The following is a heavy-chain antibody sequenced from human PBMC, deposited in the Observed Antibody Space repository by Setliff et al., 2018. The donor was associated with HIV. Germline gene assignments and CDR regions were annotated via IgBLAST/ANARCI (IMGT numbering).Heavy chain of an antibody. V-gene: IGHV3-7*03. D-gene: IGHD6-6*01. Sequence: GGSLRLSCAASGFTFSSYAMNWVRQAPGKGLEWVANIKNDGSEKFYVDSVKGRFTISRDNAKNSLILDMNSLKGDDTAVYYCARDRAFMAARPSWFDPWGQGTLVTVSS. CDR3: ARDRAFMAARPSWFDP. CDR1: GFTFSSYA. CDR2: IKNDGSEK. J-gene: IGHJ5*02.